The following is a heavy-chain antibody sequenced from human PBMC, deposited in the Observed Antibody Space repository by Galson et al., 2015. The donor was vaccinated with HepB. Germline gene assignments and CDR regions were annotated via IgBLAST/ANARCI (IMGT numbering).Heavy chain of an antibody. CDR1: GYTFTSYG. J-gene: IGHJ6*02. CDR3: ARDGGDIVVVPAAITYYYYGMDV. D-gene: IGHD2-2*01. Sequence: SVKVSCKASGYTFTSYGISWVRQAPGQGLEWMGWISAYNGNTNYAQKLQGRVTMTTDTSTSTAYMELRSLRSDDTAVYYCARDGGDIVVVPAAITYYYYGMDVWGQGTTVTVSS. CDR2: ISAYNGNT. V-gene: IGHV1-18*04.